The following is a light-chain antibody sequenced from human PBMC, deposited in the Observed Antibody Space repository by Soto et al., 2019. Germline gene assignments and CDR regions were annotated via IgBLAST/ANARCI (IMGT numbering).Light chain of an antibody. CDR2: AVS. Sequence: QSALTQPASVSGSAGQSITISCTGTSSDVGGYNYVSWYQQHPGKAPKLMIYAVSNRPSGVSNRFSGSKSGNTASLTISGLQAEDEADYYCSSYTSSSTYVFGTGTKLTVL. CDR3: SSYTSSSTYV. J-gene: IGLJ1*01. CDR1: SSDVGGYNY. V-gene: IGLV2-14*01.